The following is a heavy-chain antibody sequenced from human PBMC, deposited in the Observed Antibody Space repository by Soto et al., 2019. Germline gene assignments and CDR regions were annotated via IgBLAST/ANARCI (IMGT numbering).Heavy chain of an antibody. CDR2: ISAYNGNT. V-gene: IGHV1-18*04. J-gene: IGHJ4*02. Sequence: QVQLVQSGAEVKKPGASVKVSCKASGYTFTSYGISWVRQAPGQGLEWMGWISAYNGNTNYAQKLQGRVTMTTDTPRSTAYMELGGLRSEAPAVYSGARIWGGAAYGGQGPLVTVSS. D-gene: IGHD3-16*01. CDR1: GYTFTSYG. CDR3: ARIWGGAAY.